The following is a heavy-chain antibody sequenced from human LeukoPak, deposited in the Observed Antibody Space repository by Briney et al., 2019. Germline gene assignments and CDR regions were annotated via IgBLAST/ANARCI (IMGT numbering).Heavy chain of an antibody. V-gene: IGHV1-8*01. D-gene: IGHD3-22*01. Sequence: ASVKVSCKASGYTFTSYDINWVRQATGQGLEWMGWMNPNSGDTGYAQKFQGRVTMTRNTSISTAYMELSSLRPEDTAVYYCARASYDSSGYKDWGQGTLVTVSS. CDR3: ARASYDSSGYKD. CDR2: MNPNSGDT. J-gene: IGHJ4*02. CDR1: GYTFTSYD.